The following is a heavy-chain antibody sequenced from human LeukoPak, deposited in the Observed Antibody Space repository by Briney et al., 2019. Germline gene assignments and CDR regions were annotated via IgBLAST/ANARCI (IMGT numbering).Heavy chain of an antibody. CDR3: ARPPSYQDSSGHYGDFQH. D-gene: IGHD3-22*01. CDR1: GGSFSGYY. V-gene: IGHV4-34*01. J-gene: IGHJ1*01. Sequence: PSETLSLTCAVYGGSFSGYYWSWIRQPPGRGLEWIGEINHSGSTYYNPSLKSRLTISVDTSKNQFSLNVNSVTAADTAVYYCARPPSYQDSSGHYGDFQHWGQGTLVTVSS. CDR2: INHSGST.